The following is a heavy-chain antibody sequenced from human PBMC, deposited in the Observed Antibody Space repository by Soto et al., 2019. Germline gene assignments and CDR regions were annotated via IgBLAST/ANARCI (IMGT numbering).Heavy chain of an antibody. Sequence: GGSLRLSCVASGFTFDDFAMHWVRQAPGKGLEWVPGMSWNRGSIVYADSVKGRFTISRDNAKNSLYLQINSLRPEDTALYYCAKDISLGELSAPDHWGQGTLVTVSS. J-gene: IGHJ4*02. V-gene: IGHV3-9*01. CDR3: AKDISLGELSAPDH. D-gene: IGHD3-16*02. CDR1: GFTFDDFA. CDR2: MSWNRGSI.